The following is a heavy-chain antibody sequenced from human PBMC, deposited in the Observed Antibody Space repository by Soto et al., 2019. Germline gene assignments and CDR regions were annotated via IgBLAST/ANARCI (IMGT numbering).Heavy chain of an antibody. V-gene: IGHV1-2*04. Sequence: ASVKVSCKASGYTFTGYYMHWVRQAPGQGLEWMGWINPNSGGTNYAQKFQGWVTMTRDTSISTAYMELSRLRSDDTTVYYCARDLYSGSYSGYYYYCMDVWGQGTTVTVSS. D-gene: IGHD1-26*01. CDR2: INPNSGGT. J-gene: IGHJ6*02. CDR3: ARDLYSGSYSGYYYYCMDV. CDR1: GYTFTGYY.